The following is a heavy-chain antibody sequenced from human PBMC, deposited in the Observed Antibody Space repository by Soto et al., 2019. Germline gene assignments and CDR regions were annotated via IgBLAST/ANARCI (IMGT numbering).Heavy chain of an antibody. CDR3: ARDLRKYCSGGSCYSGDY. D-gene: IGHD2-15*01. J-gene: IGHJ4*02. V-gene: IGHV1-18*04. CDR2: ISAYNGNT. Sequence: QVQLVQSGAEVKKPGASVKVSCKASGYTFTSYGISWVRQAPGQGLEWMGWISAYNGNTNYAQKLQGRVTMTPDTSTSTAYMELRSLRSDDTAVYYCARDLRKYCSGGSCYSGDYWGQGTLVTVSS. CDR1: GYTFTSYG.